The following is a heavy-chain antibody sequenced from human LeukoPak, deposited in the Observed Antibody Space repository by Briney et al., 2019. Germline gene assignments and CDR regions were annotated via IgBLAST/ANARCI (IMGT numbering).Heavy chain of an antibody. CDR2: ISWNSGSI. J-gene: IGHJ6*02. V-gene: IGHV3-9*01. CDR1: GFTFDDYA. Sequence: PGGSLRLSCAASGFTFDDYAMHCVRQAPGKGLEWVSGISWNSGSIGYADSVKGRFTISRDNSKNTLYLQMNSLRAEDTAVYYCAKDPRSNYRYGMDVWGQGTTVTVSS. CDR3: AKDPRSNYRYGMDV. D-gene: IGHD4-11*01.